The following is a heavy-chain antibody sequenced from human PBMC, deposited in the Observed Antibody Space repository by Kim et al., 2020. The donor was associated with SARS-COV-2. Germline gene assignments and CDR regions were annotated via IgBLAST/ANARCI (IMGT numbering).Heavy chain of an antibody. CDR1: GFTFSSYA. Sequence: GGSLRLSCAASGFTFSSYAMHWVRQAPGKGLEWVAVISYDGSNKYYVDSVKGRFTISRDNSKNTLYLQMNSLRAEDTAVYYCARDLDGDYVSYYYYGMDVWGQGTTVTVSS. D-gene: IGHD4-17*01. CDR3: ARDLDGDYVSYYYYGMDV. V-gene: IGHV3-30*04. CDR2: ISYDGSNK. J-gene: IGHJ6*02.